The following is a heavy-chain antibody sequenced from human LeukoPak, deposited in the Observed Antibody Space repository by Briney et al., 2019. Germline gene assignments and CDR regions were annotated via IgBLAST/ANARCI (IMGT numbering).Heavy chain of an antibody. D-gene: IGHD3-3*02. J-gene: IGHJ4*02. CDR2: ISYDGSNK. V-gene: IGHV3-30-3*02. Sequence: GRSLRLSCAASGFTFSSYAMHWVRQAPGKGLEWVAVISYDGSNKYYADSVKGRFTISRDNSKNTLYLQMNSLSAEDTAVYYCAKMGLKHLPYIDFYYWGQGTLVTVSS. CDR3: AKMGLKHLPYIDFYY. CDR1: GFTFSSYA.